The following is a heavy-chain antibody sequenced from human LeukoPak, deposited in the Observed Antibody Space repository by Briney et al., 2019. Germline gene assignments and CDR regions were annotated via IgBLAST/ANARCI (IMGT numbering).Heavy chain of an antibody. J-gene: IGHJ6*03. CDR2: IIASFGTA. CDR3: ASRITMVRGAETYYYYYMDV. CDR1: GGTLSRYA. D-gene: IGHD3-10*01. Sequence: SVKVSCKASGGTLSRYAISWVRQAPGQGLEWMGGIIASFGTANYAQKFQGRVTISADESSGTAYMELSSLRSEDTAVYYCASRITMVRGAETYYYYYMDVWGKGTTVTISS. V-gene: IGHV1-69*13.